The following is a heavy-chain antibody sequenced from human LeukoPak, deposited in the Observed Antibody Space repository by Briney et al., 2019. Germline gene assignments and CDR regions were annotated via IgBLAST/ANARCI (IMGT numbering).Heavy chain of an antibody. D-gene: IGHD3-9*01. J-gene: IGHJ4*02. CDR1: GFTFSGYA. Sequence: GGSLRLSCAASGFTFSGYAMSWVRQAPGKGLEWVSAISGSGGSTYYADSVKGRFTISRDNSKNTLYLQMNSLRAEDTAVYYCAKAGGWDYDILTGYYISPHFDYWGQGTLVTVSS. CDR2: ISGSGGST. V-gene: IGHV3-23*01. CDR3: AKAGGWDYDILTGYYISPHFDY.